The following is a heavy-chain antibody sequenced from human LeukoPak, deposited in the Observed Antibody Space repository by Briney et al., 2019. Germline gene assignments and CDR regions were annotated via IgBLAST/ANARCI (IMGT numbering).Heavy chain of an antibody. CDR1: GFTFSDYY. D-gene: IGHD1-26*01. CDR2: ISSSGSTI. J-gene: IGHJ6*03. Sequence: NSGGSLRLSCAAAGFTFSDYYMSWIRQAPGKGLEWVSYISSSGSTIYYADSVKGRFTIARDNAKNSLYLQMNSLRVEDTAVYYCARDPYSGSYGDYYYYYMDVWGKGTMVTISS. CDR3: ARDPYSGSYGDYYYYYMDV. V-gene: IGHV3-11*04.